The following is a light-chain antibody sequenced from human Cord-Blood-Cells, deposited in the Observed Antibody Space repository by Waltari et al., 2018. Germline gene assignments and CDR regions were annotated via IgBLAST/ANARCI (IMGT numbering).Light chain of an antibody. V-gene: IGKV1-8*01. Sequence: AIRMTQSPSSLSASTGDRVTITCRASQGISSYLAWYQQKPGKAPKLLIYAPSTLQSGVPSMCSGSGSGTDFTLTISCLQSEDFATYYCQQDYSYPWTFGQGTKVEIK. J-gene: IGKJ1*01. CDR1: QGISSY. CDR2: APS. CDR3: QQDYSYPWT.